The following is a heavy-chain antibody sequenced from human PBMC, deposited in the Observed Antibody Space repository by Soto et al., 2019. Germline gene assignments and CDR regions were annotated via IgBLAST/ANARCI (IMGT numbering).Heavy chain of an antibody. J-gene: IGHJ5*02. CDR1: GGSISSRGYY. CDR2: IYYSGST. V-gene: IGHV4-39*01. Sequence: QLQLQESGPGLVKPSETLSLTCTVSGGSISSRGYYWGWIRQPPGKGLEWIGTIYYSGSTYYIPTIKCRVTIPGDPSTNQFSLKPSSVTAADTAVYYFATSNWFDPWGQGTLVTVSS. CDR3: ATSNWFDP.